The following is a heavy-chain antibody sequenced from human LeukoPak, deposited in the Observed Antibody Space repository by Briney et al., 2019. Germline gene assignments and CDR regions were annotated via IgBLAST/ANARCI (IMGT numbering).Heavy chain of an antibody. J-gene: IGHJ4*02. D-gene: IGHD2-2*01. CDR1: GFTFSTYS. Sequence: GGSLRLSCAASGFTFSTYSLNWVRQAPGKGLEWVSYIGRSSSPIYYADPVKGRFTISRDNAKNSLYLQMNGLRAEDTAVYYCARGPSSPFRTDYWGQGTLVTVSS. CDR2: IGRSSSPI. CDR3: ARGPSSPFRTDY. V-gene: IGHV3-48*01.